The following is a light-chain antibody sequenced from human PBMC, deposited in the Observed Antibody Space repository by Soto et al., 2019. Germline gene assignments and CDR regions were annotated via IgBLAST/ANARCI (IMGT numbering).Light chain of an antibody. CDR2: FDD. CDR1: NSNIGNNA. V-gene: IGLV1-36*01. Sequence: QSMLTQPPSVSAAPGQRVTISCSGSNSNIGNNAVNWYQQLPGKAPKLLVHFDDRVASGVSDRVSGSKSGTSASLAIGALQSEDEADYYCAAWDDSLSGPLFGGGTQLTVL. J-gene: IGLJ3*02. CDR3: AAWDDSLSGPL.